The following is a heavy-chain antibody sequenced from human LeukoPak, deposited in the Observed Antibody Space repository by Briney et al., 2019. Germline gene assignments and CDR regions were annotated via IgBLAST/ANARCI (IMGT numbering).Heavy chain of an antibody. V-gene: IGHV3-23*01. CDR2: ISGSGDST. CDR3: AKCRSLSPAAAINY. D-gene: IGHD2-2*01. Sequence: GGSLRLSCAASGFTFNSYAMSWVRQAPEKGLEWVSSISGSGDSTYYMESVKGRFTISRDNSENTLYLQMNNLRADDTAVYYCAKCRSLSPAAAINYWGQGTLVTVSS. CDR1: GFTFNSYA. J-gene: IGHJ4*02.